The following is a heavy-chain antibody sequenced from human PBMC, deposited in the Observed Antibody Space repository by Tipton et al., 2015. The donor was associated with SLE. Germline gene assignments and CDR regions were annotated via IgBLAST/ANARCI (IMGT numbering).Heavy chain of an antibody. CDR1: GFSIINGYY. V-gene: IGHV4-38-2*02. D-gene: IGHD3-22*01. CDR3: AREGDYDSSGSYYFDY. J-gene: IGHJ4*02. CDR2: IYHSGST. Sequence: LRLSCTVSGFSIINGYYWGWIRQPPGKGLEWIGSIYHSGSTYYNPSLKSRVTTSVDTSKNQFSLKLSSVTAADTAVYYCAREGDYDSSGSYYFDYWGQGTLVTVSS.